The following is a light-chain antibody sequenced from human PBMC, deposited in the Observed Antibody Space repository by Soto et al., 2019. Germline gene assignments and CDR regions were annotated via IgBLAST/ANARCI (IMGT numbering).Light chain of an antibody. CDR1: SSNIGAGYD. CDR2: GNS. Sequence: QPVLTQPPSVSGAPGQRVTISCTGSSSNIGAGYDEHWYQQLPGTAPKLLIYGNSNRPSGVPDRFSGSKSGTSASLAITGLQAEDEADYYCQSYDSSLSGYVFGTGTKLTVL. J-gene: IGLJ1*01. CDR3: QSYDSSLSGYV. V-gene: IGLV1-40*01.